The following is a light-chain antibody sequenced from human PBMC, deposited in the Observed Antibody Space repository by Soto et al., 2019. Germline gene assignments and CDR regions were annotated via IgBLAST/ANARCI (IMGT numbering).Light chain of an antibody. CDR1: SSDVGGYNY. J-gene: IGLJ2*01. Sequence: QSVLTQPASVSGSPGQSITISCTGTSSDVGGYNYVSWYQQHPGKAPKLMIYEVSNRPSGVSNRFSGSKSGNTASLTISALQAEDEADYYCSSYTSSSTLDVVFGGGTKLTVL. CDR2: EVS. V-gene: IGLV2-14*01. CDR3: SSYTSSSTLDVV.